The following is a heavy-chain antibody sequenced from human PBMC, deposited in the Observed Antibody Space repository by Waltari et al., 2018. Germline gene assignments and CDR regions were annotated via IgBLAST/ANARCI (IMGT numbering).Heavy chain of an antibody. J-gene: IGHJ4*02. CDR1: GYTFTDYY. D-gene: IGHD1-1*01. Sequence: EVQLVQSGAEVKKPGATVKISCKASGYTFTDYYMHWVQQAPGKGLEWMGRVDPEDGETIYAQKFQGRVTITRNTSISTAYMELSSLRSEDTAVYYCARGGTYAEDDYWGQGTLVTVSS. CDR2: VDPEDGET. CDR3: ARGGTYAEDDY. V-gene: IGHV1-69-2*01.